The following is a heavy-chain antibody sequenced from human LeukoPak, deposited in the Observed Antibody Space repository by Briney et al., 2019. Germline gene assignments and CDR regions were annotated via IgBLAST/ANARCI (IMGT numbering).Heavy chain of an antibody. D-gene: IGHD6-13*01. CDR3: ARGYNTNWYRYYFDY. CDR1: GFTFSNYW. V-gene: IGHV3-7*04. J-gene: IGHJ4*02. CDR2: IKQDASEK. Sequence: GGSLRLSCAASGFTFSNYWMSWVRQAPGKGLEWVANIKQDASEKYYVDSVMGRFTISRDNAKNSLYLQMNSLRAVDTAVYYCARGYNTNWYRYYFDYWGQGTLVTVSS.